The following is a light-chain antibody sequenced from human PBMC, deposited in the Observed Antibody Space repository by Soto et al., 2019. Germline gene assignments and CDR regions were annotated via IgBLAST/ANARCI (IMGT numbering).Light chain of an antibody. Sequence: QSVLTQPRSVSGSPGQSVTISCTGTSSDVGEYDYVSWYQHHPGKAPKLMIYDVSQRPSGVPARFSGSKSGSTASLTISGLQAEDEADYYCCSYAGSRVFGGGTKLTVL. CDR2: DVS. CDR3: CSYAGSRV. J-gene: IGLJ3*02. CDR1: SSDVGEYDY. V-gene: IGLV2-11*01.